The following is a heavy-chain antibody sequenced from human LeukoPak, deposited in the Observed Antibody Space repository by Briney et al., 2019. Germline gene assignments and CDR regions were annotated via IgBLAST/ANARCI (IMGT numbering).Heavy chain of an antibody. CDR3: ARVPRGYCSGGSCYTPGYFQH. CDR1: GYTFTGYY. D-gene: IGHD2-15*01. CDR2: INPNSGGT. J-gene: IGHJ1*01. V-gene: IGHV1-2*02. Sequence: ASVKVSCKASGYTFTGYYMHWVRQAPGQGLEWMGWINPNSGGTNYAQKFQGRVTMTRDTSISTAYMELSRLRSDDTAVYYCARVPRGYCSGGSCYTPGYFQHWGQCTLVTVSS.